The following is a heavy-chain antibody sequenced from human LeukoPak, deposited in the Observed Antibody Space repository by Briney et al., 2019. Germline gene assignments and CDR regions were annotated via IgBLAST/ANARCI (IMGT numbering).Heavy chain of an antibody. CDR2: TYYRSRWYY. CDR1: GDSVSSNRAA. D-gene: IGHD4-17*01. J-gene: IGHJ6*03. V-gene: IGHV6-1*01. Sequence: SQTLSLTRAISGDSVSSNRAAGNWVRQSPSRGLEWLGRTYYRSRWYYDYGLSVKSRISINPDTSKNQFSLQLSSVTPEDTAVDYCARSTYGDYYSEDYYMYLWGKGTTVTVSS. CDR3: ARSTYGDYYSEDYYMYL.